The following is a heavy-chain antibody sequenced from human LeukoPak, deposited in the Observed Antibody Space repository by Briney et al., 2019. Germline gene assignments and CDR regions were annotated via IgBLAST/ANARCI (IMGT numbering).Heavy chain of an antibody. J-gene: IGHJ4*02. D-gene: IGHD4-17*01. V-gene: IGHV1-8*01. CDR1: GYTFTSYE. CDR3: ARGLRTTVTTRGYY. CDR2: MNPNSGNT. Sequence: GASVKLSCKASGYTFTSYEINWVRQDTGQGLEWTGWMNPNSGNTGYAQKFQGRVTMTRNTSISTAYMELSSLRSEDTAVYYCARGLRTTVTTRGYYWGQGTLVTVSS.